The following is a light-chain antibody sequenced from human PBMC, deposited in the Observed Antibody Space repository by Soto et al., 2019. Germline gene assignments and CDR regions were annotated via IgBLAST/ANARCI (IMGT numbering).Light chain of an antibody. J-gene: IGKJ5*01. CDR3: QQYNSWPPNT. Sequence: EVVMTQSPATLSLSPGERATLSCRASESVSSNLAWYQQKPGQAPRLLIYDASTRATGIPDRFSGGGSGTEFTLTISSLQSEDFVVYYCQQYNSWPPNTFGQGTRLEIK. V-gene: IGKV3-15*01. CDR2: DAS. CDR1: ESVSSN.